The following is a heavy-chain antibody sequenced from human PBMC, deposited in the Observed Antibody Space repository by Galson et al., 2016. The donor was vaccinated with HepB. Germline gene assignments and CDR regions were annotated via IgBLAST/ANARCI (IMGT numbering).Heavy chain of an antibody. CDR2: IKQDGSEK. CDR1: GFTFSSYS. V-gene: IGHV3-7*01. CDR3: ASGYTSGV. D-gene: IGHD6-19*01. Sequence: SLRLSCAASGFTFSSYSMTWVRQAPGKGLEWVANIKQDGSEKYYVDSVKGRFSISRDNVKNTLWLQMSGLRVDDTSMYYCASGYTSGVWGQGTMVTVSS. J-gene: IGHJ3*01.